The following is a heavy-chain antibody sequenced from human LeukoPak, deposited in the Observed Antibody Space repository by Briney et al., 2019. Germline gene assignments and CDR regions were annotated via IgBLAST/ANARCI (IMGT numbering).Heavy chain of an antibody. CDR3: ASSHPYCSGGSCYVDAFDI. CDR1: GFTFSSYW. J-gene: IGHJ3*02. CDR2: IKQDGSEK. D-gene: IGHD2-15*01. V-gene: IGHV3-7*01. Sequence: PGGSLRLSCAASGFTFSSYWMSWVRQAPGKGLEWVANIKQDGSEKYYVDSVKGRFTISRDNAKNSLYLQMNSPRAEDTAVYYCASSHPYCSGGSCYVDAFDIWGQGTMVTVSS.